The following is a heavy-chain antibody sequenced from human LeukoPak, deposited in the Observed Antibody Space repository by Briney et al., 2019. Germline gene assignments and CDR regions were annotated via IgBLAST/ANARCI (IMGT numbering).Heavy chain of an antibody. Sequence: PGGSLRLSCAASGFTFSSYSMNWVRQAPGKGLEWVSSISSSSSYIYYADSVKGRFTISRDNAKNSLYLQMNSLRAEDTAVYYCARLKRGYQPELPNSDYWGQGTLVTVSS. V-gene: IGHV3-21*01. CDR3: ARLKRGYQPELPNSDY. D-gene: IGHD2-2*01. J-gene: IGHJ4*02. CDR2: ISSSSSYI. CDR1: GFTFSSYS.